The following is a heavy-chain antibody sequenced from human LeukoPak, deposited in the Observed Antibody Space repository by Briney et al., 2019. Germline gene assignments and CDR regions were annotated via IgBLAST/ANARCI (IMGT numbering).Heavy chain of an antibody. CDR2: IYYSGST. CDR3: AKNYEPTLPWFDP. CDR1: GGSFSGYY. V-gene: IGHV4-31*11. J-gene: IGHJ5*02. Sequence: SETLSLTCAVYGGSFSGYYWSWIRQHPGKGLEWIGYIYYSGSTYYNPSLKSRVTISVDTSKNQFSLKLSSVTAADTAVYYCAKNYEPTLPWFDPWGQGTPVTVSS. D-gene: IGHD1-7*01.